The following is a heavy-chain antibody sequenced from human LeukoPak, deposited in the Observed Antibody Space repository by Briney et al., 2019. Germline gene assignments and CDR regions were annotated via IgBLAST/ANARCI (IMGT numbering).Heavy chain of an antibody. CDR1: GGSISSGGYY. J-gene: IGHJ4*02. V-gene: IGHV4-31*03. D-gene: IGHD2-2*01. CDR2: IYYRWSA. CDR3: ARGFGGSSTSYAYPFGY. Sequence: SETLSLTCTVSGGSISSGGYYWSWIRQHPGKGLEWIGYIYYRWSAYYNPCLKSRITISVDTSKNQFSLKLSSVAAADTDVYYCARGFGGSSTSYAYPFGYWGQGTLVTVSS.